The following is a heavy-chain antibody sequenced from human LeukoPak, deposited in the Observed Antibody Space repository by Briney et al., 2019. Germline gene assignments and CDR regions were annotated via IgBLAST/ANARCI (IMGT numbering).Heavy chain of an antibody. Sequence: GGSLRLSCAASGFTFSSYIMNWVRQAPGKGLEWVSSISSSSSYIYYADSVKGRFTISRDNAKNSLYLQMNSLRAEDTAVYYCARDRGRKQYYFDYWGQGTLVTVPS. CDR2: ISSSSSYI. D-gene: IGHD1-26*01. J-gene: IGHJ4*02. V-gene: IGHV3-21*01. CDR3: ARDRGRKQYYFDY. CDR1: GFTFSSYI.